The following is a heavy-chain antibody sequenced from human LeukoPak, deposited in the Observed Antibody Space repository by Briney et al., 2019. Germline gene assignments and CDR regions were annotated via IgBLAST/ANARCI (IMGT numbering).Heavy chain of an antibody. D-gene: IGHD6-19*01. J-gene: IGHJ4*02. CDR2: ISGSGGST. CDR3: AKVEGYSSGWPGLDH. Sequence: GGSLRLSCAASGFTFSSYAMSWVRQAPGKGLEWISAISGSGGSTYYADSVKGRFTISRDNSKNTLYLQMNSLRAEDTAVYYCAKVEGYSSGWPGLDHWGQGTLVTVSS. V-gene: IGHV3-23*01. CDR1: GFTFSSYA.